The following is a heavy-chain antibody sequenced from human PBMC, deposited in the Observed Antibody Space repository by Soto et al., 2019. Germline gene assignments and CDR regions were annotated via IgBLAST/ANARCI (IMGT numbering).Heavy chain of an antibody. Sequence: PGGSLRLSCAASGFTFSDYYMTWFRQAPGKGLEWVSYIGTSDSTIYYADSVKGRFTISRDNAKNSLYLQMNSLRAEDTAVYYCARDPTTTHYMDVWGKGTTVTVSS. V-gene: IGHV3-11*01. J-gene: IGHJ6*03. CDR2: IGTSDSTI. CDR1: GFTFSDYY. D-gene: IGHD1-1*01. CDR3: ARDPTTTHYMDV.